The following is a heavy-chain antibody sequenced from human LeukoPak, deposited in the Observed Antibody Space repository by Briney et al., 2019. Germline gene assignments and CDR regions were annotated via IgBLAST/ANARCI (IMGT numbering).Heavy chain of an antibody. CDR2: ISGSGGST. Sequence: PGGSLRLSCAASGFTFSNYAMTWVRQAPGKGLEWVSAISGSGGSTYYADSVKGRFTISRDNSKNTLYLKVKSLRAEDTAIYYCAEEGENYAFDIWGQGTMVTVSS. V-gene: IGHV3-23*01. D-gene: IGHD2-21*01. J-gene: IGHJ3*02. CDR1: GFTFSNYA. CDR3: AEEGENYAFDI.